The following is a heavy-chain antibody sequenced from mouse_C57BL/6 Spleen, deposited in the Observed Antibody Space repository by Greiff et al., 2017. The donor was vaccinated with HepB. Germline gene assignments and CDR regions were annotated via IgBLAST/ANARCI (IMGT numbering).Heavy chain of an antibody. V-gene: IGHV1-55*01. CDR1: GYTFTSYW. J-gene: IGHJ2*01. CDR3: AREEDYYGSSYVRFDY. Sequence: QVQLQQPGAELVKPGASVKMSCKASGYTFTSYWITWVKQRPGQGLEWIGDIYPGSGSTNYNEKFKSKATLTVDTSSSTAYMQLSSLTSEDSAVYYWAREEDYYGSSYVRFDYWGQGTTLTVSS. D-gene: IGHD1-1*01. CDR2: IYPGSGST.